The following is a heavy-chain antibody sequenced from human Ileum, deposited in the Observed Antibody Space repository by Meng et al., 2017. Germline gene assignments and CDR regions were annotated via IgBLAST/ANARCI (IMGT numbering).Heavy chain of an antibody. J-gene: IGHJ2*01. CDR3: ARSERSVYWYFDL. Sequence: VHPQQWAVGLFRPSETLPLTCGVYGGSFSAYYWTWIRQPPGKGLEWIGEINHSATTYYSPSLMGRVSVSVDTSKNQFSLKLTSVTAADTAVYYCARSERSVYWYFDLWGRGTLVTVSS. V-gene: IGHV4-34*01. CDR1: GGSFSAYY. CDR2: INHSATT. D-gene: IGHD1-26*01.